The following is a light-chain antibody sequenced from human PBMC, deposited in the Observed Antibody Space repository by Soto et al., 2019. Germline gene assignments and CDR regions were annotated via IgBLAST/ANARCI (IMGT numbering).Light chain of an antibody. V-gene: IGKV1-5*03. CDR2: GAS. Sequence: DFQTTQAASTLSGSVGDGGTITCRARQASSSLLAWYQQKPGKAPKLLIYGASTLTSGVPARFSGSGSGTDFTLTISSLEPEDFAMYYCQQYGSYSEAFGQGTKVDNK. CDR3: QQYGSYSEA. J-gene: IGKJ1*01. CDR1: QASSSL.